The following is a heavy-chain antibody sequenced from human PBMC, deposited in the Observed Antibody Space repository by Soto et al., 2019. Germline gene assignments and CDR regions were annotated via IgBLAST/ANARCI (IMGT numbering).Heavy chain of an antibody. D-gene: IGHD5-12*01. CDR3: ARDKAIVAQPTAKNWFDP. J-gene: IGHJ5*02. CDR1: GYTFTSYG. V-gene: IGHV1-18*01. CDR2: ISAYNGNT. Sequence: ASVKVSCKASGYTFTSYGISWVRQAPGQGLEWMGWISAYNGNTNYAQKLQGRVTMTTDTSTSTAYMELRSLRSDDTAVYYCARDKAIVAQPTAKNWFDPWGQRTLVTVSS.